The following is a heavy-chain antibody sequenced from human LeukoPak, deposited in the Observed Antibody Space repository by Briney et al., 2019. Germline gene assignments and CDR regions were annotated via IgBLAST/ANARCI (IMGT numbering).Heavy chain of an antibody. CDR3: AKDFVRYNIQFDY. D-gene: IGHD1-1*01. CDR1: GLSFSFYA. CDR2: ISGGGAGT. Sequence: GRSLRLSCAASGLSFSFYAMSWVRQAPGKGLEWVSSISGGGAGTYYADSVRGRFTISRDNSKNTLYLQMNSLRAEDTALYYCAKDFVRYNIQFDYWGQGALVTVSS. V-gene: IGHV3-23*01. J-gene: IGHJ4*02.